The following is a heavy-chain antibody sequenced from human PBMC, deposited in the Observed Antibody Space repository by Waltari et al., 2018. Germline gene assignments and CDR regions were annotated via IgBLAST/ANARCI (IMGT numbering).Heavy chain of an antibody. CDR3: AREMASRVVLDF. V-gene: IGHV3-30-3*01. CDR2: ISYDGGYK. J-gene: IGHJ4*02. D-gene: IGHD3-10*01. Sequence: QVQLVESGGGVVQPGGSLRLSCAASGFTFSSYTMHWVRQPPGKGLEWVSSISYDGGYKYHADSVTGRFTIARDNNKSTLLLQMNSLTNDDTAVYYCAREMASRVVLDFWGQGILVAVSS. CDR1: GFTFSSYT.